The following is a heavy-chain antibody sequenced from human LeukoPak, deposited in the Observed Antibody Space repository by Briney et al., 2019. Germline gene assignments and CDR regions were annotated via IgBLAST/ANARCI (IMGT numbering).Heavy chain of an antibody. CDR1: GFTFGGYA. CDR2: IRHKAYGGTA. J-gene: IGHJ4*02. Sequence: AGGSLRLSCTASGFTFGGYAMTWIRQAPGKGLEWVGFIRHKAYGGTAEYAASVKGRFTISRDDSKSIAYLQMNSLKGEDTGVYYCTRESGGDVDYWGQGTLVTVSS. V-gene: IGHV3-49*03. D-gene: IGHD2-21*01. CDR3: TRESGGDVDY.